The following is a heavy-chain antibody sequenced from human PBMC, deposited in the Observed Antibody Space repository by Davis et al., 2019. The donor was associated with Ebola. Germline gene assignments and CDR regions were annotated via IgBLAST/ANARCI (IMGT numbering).Heavy chain of an antibody. D-gene: IGHD3-9*01. CDR2: ISNSGST. Sequence: PSETLSLTCTVSGGSVSSGGYYWSWIRQPPGKGLEWIGHISNSGSTNYNPSLKSRVIISIDTSKNQFSLKLSSVTAADTAVYYCARSYDILTGWGFDYWGQGTLVTVSS. V-gene: IGHV4-61*08. CDR1: GGSVSSGGYY. CDR3: ARSYDILTGWGFDY. J-gene: IGHJ4*02.